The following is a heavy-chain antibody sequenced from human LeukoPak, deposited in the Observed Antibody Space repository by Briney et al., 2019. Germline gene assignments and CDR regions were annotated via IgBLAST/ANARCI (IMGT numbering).Heavy chain of an antibody. V-gene: IGHV3-48*02. D-gene: IGHD6-19*01. J-gene: IGHJ4*02. CDR3: ARDPNYGYSSGWYPFDY. CDR1: GFTFSSYA. CDR2: ISSSSSII. Sequence: GGSLRLSCAASGFTFSSYAMSWVRQAPGKGLEWVSYISSSSSIIYYADSVKGRFTISRDNAKNSLYLQMNSLRDEDTAVYYCARDPNYGYSSGWYPFDYWGQGILVTVSS.